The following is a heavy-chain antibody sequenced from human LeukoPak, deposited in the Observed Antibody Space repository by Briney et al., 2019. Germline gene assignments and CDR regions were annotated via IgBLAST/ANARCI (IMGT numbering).Heavy chain of an antibody. J-gene: IGHJ4*02. V-gene: IGHV4-39*07. Sequence: PSETLSLTCTVSSGSISSNSYFWAWIRQPPGKGLEWIGTVYYTGSTYYNPSLKSRVTISVDTSKNQFSLKLTSVTAADTAVYYCASLWGATTPYFDYWGQGTLVTVSS. CDR2: VYYTGST. CDR3: ASLWGATTPYFDY. D-gene: IGHD1-26*01. CDR1: SGSISSNSYF.